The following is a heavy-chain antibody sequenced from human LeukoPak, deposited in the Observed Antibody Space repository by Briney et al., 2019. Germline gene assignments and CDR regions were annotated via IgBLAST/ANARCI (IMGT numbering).Heavy chain of an antibody. V-gene: IGHV3-7*01. CDR3: ARGPYYLDY. Sequence: GGSLRLSCAASGFTFRSYWMSWVRQAPGKGLEWVANIKQDGSEKYYVDSVKGRFTISRDNAKNSLNLQMNSLRAEDTAVYYCARGPYYLDYWGQGTLVTVSS. CDR2: IKQDGSEK. CDR1: GFTFRSYW. J-gene: IGHJ4*02.